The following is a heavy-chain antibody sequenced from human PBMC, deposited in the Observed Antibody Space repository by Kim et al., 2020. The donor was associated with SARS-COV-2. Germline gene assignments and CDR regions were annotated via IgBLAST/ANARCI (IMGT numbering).Heavy chain of an antibody. Sequence: SETLSLTCTVSGGSISSSSYYWGWIRQPPGKGLEWIGSIYYSGSTYYNPSLKSRVTISVDTSKNQFSLKLSSVTAADTAVYYCARLWLSLEDIVVVPAASHFDYWGQGTLVTVSS. CDR3: ARLWLSLEDIVVVPAASHFDY. D-gene: IGHD2-2*01. J-gene: IGHJ4*02. V-gene: IGHV4-39*01. CDR1: GGSISSSSYY. CDR2: IYYSGST.